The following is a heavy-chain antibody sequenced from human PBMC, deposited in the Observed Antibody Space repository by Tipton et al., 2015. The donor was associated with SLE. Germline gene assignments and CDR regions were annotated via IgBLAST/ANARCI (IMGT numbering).Heavy chain of an antibody. Sequence: TLSLTCTVSGGSISSYYWSWIRQPPGKGLEWIGYIHYSGSTNYNPSLRSRVTISEDTSKNQFSLTLTSVTAADTAVYYCARGSSGSFDYWGQGTLVTVSS. CDR2: IHYSGST. CDR1: GGSISSYY. V-gene: IGHV4-59*01. CDR3: ARGSSGSFDY. J-gene: IGHJ4*02. D-gene: IGHD6-19*01.